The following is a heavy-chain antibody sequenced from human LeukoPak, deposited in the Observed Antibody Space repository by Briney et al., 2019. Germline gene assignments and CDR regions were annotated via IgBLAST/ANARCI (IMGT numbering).Heavy chain of an antibody. CDR3: ARYGYCSSGMCYNDN. CDR2: IYYSGST. V-gene: IGHV4-59*01. D-gene: IGHD2-15*01. CDR1: GGTIGGYY. J-gene: IGHJ4*02. Sequence: PSETLSLTCTVSGGTIGGYYWAWIRQPPGKGLEWIGYIYYSGSTKYNPSLKSRVTLLVDTSKNQFSLELNSVTAADTAVYYCARYGYCSSGMCYNDNWGQGTLVTVST.